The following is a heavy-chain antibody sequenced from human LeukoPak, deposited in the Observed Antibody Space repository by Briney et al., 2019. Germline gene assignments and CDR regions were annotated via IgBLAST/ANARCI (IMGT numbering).Heavy chain of an antibody. J-gene: IGHJ6*03. CDR3: TTSPSSSGWYYYYYYMDV. V-gene: IGHV3-15*01. CDR2: IKSKTDGGTT. Sequence: GGSLRLSCAASGFTFSNAWMSWVRQAPGKGLEWVGRIKSKTDGGTTDYAAPVKGRFTISRDDSKNTLYLQMNSLKTEDTAVYYCTTSPSSSGWYYYYYYMDVWGKGTTVTVSS. CDR1: GFTFSNAW. D-gene: IGHD6-19*01.